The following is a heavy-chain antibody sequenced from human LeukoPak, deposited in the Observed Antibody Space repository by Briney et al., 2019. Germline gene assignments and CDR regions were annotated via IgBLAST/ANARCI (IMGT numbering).Heavy chain of an antibody. Sequence: PSQTLSLTCAVSGDSISSGSYSWRWIRHPPGKGRVWIGYICHSGSTYYNPSLKTRVSMAVDTSQNHFSLKLSSVTAADTAAYYCARGGRHGAGYFDYWGEGTLVTVSS. V-gene: IGHV4-30-4*07. CDR2: ICHSGST. J-gene: IGHJ4*02. CDR3: ARGGRHGAGYFDY. CDR1: GDSISSGSYS. D-gene: IGHD6-19*01.